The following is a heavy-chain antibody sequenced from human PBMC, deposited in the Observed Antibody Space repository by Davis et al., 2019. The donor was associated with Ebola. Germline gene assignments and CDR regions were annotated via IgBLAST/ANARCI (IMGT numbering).Heavy chain of an antibody. J-gene: IGHJ4*02. CDR1: GFTFHSSA. D-gene: IGHD3-22*01. CDR2: ITGSAGTA. Sequence: GESLKISCEASGFTFHSSAMTWVRQAPGEGLKWVSSITGSAGTAYYTESVMGRFTISRENTKRKLYLQMNSLRAEDTAVYSCAKGLDYYDGSGHSGSGYFGSWGQGTLVTVSS. CDR3: AKGLDYYDGSGHSGSGYFGS. V-gene: IGHV3-23*01.